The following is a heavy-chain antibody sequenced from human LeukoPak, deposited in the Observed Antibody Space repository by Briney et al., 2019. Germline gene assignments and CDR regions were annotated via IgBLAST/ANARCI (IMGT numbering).Heavy chain of an antibody. CDR3: ALHYYDSSGYSYYFDY. V-gene: IGHV3-23*01. D-gene: IGHD3-22*01. Sequence: GGSLRLSCPASGFTFSSHAMSWVRQAPGKGREWVAAISGSGWSTYYADSVKGRFTISRDNSKNTLYLQMNSLRAEDTAVYYCALHYYDSSGYSYYFDYWGQGTLVTVSS. CDR1: GFTFSSHA. CDR2: ISGSGWST. J-gene: IGHJ4*02.